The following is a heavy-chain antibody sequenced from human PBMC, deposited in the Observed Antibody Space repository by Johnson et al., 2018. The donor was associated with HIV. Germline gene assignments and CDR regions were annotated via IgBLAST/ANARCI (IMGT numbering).Heavy chain of an antibody. J-gene: IGHJ3*02. D-gene: IGHD2-15*01. CDR2: INQDGSEK. V-gene: IGHV3-7*01. CDR1: GFPFSSFW. CDR3: ATDIGVGLALGGDAFDI. Sequence: VQLVESGGGLVQPGGSLRLSCVVSGFPFSSFWMHWVRQTPGKGLEWVANINQDGSEKYYVDSARGRFTISRDNAKNSLYLQMSSLRSEDTAVSYCATDIGVGLALGGDAFDIWGQGTMVIVSS.